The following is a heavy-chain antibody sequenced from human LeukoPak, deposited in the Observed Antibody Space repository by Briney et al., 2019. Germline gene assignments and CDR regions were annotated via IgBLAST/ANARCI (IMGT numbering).Heavy chain of an antibody. D-gene: IGHD5-12*01. CDR2: IHSDGSIT. CDR1: GFTFSTYW. V-gene: IGHV3-74*01. CDR3: TRGFTGYEY. J-gene: IGHJ4*02. Sequence: GGSLRLSCAAFGFTFSTYWMHWVRQAPGKGLVWVSRIHSDGSITGYADSVKGRFTISRDNAKNTLYLQMNSLRAEDTAVYYCTRGFTGYEYWGQGTLVTVSS.